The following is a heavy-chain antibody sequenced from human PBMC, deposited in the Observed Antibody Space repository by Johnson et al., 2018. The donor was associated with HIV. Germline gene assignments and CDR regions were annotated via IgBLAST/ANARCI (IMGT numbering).Heavy chain of an antibody. V-gene: IGHV3-30-3*01. Sequence: QVQLVESGGGVVQPGRSLRLSCAASGFTFSSYAMHWVRQAPGKGLEWVAVISYDGSNKYYADSVKGRFTVSRDNSKNTLYLQMNSLRVEDTAVYYCAKVGTGYTSSSVGAFDIWGQGTMVTVSS. CDR2: ISYDGSNK. CDR3: AKVGTGYTSSSVGAFDI. J-gene: IGHJ3*02. D-gene: IGHD6-19*01. CDR1: GFTFSSYA.